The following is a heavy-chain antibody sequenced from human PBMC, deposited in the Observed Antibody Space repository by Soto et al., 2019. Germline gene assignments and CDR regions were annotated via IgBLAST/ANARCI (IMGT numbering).Heavy chain of an antibody. CDR3: ARGKGMEENYYYYGLDI. D-gene: IGHD1-1*01. Sequence: ASVKVSCKASGYSFSTYAMYWVRQAPGQSLEWMGWINGGTGQTKFSQRFQDRITITRDTSASTAYMELSSLRSEDTAVYYCARGKGMEENYYYYGLDIWGQGTTVTVSS. J-gene: IGHJ6*02. CDR2: INGGTGQT. CDR1: GYSFSTYA. V-gene: IGHV1-3*01.